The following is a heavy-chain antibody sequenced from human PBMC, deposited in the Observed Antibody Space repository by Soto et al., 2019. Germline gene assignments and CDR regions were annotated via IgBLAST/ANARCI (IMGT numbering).Heavy chain of an antibody. D-gene: IGHD3-22*01. CDR1: GGSILASTYY. CDR2: IFYSGGT. CDR3: ARQASGYYYGWFDP. Sequence: QLLLQESGPGLVKPSETLSLTCTVSGGSILASTYYWAWIRQSPGKGLEWIGTIFYSGGTFYTPSLKSRGTMSVDTSNNQFSLKLSSVTAADTAVYYCARQASGYYYGWFDPWGQGTLVTVSS. V-gene: IGHV4-39*01. J-gene: IGHJ5*02.